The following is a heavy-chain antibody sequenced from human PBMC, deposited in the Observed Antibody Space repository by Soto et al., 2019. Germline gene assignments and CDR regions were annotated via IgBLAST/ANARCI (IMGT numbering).Heavy chain of an antibody. Sequence: QVQLVESGGGVVQPGRSLRLSCAVSGFTFSSYSMQWVRQDPDMGLEWVAFISFAGNNKYYADSVKGRFTISRDNSNNMVYLEMNSLRPDDTAVYYCARDRQKALVVVAATGGFDYWGQGTPVTVSS. D-gene: IGHD2-15*01. CDR3: ARDRQKALVVVAATGGFDY. CDR1: GFTFSSYS. CDR2: ISFAGNNK. J-gene: IGHJ4*02. V-gene: IGHV3-30*04.